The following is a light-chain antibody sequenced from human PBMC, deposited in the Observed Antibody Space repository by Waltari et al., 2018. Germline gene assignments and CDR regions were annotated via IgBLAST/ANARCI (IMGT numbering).Light chain of an antibody. CDR1: QFINDR. CDR2: GAS. CDR3: QSGYTIPLT. V-gene: IGKV1-39*01. J-gene: IGKJ4*02. Sequence: DIHMTQSPSSLSASVGDRVTISCRASQFINDRLPWYQQKPGKVPVLLIYGASHLRSGVPPRFSGSGSATEFTLSISSLQPEDVATYYCQSGYTIPLTFGGGTRVEI.